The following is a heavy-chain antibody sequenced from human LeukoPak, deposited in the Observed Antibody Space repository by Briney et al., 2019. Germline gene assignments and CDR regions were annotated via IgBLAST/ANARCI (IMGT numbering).Heavy chain of an antibody. J-gene: IGHJ4*02. CDR3: ARDRGYYYDSSGTGYFDY. V-gene: IGHV3-20*04. Sequence: PGGSLRLPCAASGFTFDDYGMTWVRQAPGKGLEWVSGINWNGGSTGYADSVKGRFTISRDNAKNSLYLRMNGLRAEDTALYYCARDRGYYYDSSGTGYFDYWGQGTLVTVSS. D-gene: IGHD3-22*01. CDR2: INWNGGST. CDR1: GFTFDDYG.